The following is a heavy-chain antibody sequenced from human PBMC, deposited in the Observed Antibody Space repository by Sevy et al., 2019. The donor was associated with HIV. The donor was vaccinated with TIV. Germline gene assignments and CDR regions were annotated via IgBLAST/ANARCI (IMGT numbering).Heavy chain of an antibody. CDR2: ITNSGATK. V-gene: IGHV3-11*01. Sequence: GGSLRLSCAASGITFSDHYMSWIRQAPGKGLEWVAYITNSGATKYYADSVKGRFTISRDNPRNSLYLQMNSLTADDAAVYYVVRDSPYTSDDHWYFGIDVWGQGTTVTVSS. D-gene: IGHD3-22*01. CDR3: VRDSPYTSDDHWYFGIDV. CDR1: GITFSDHY. J-gene: IGHJ6*02.